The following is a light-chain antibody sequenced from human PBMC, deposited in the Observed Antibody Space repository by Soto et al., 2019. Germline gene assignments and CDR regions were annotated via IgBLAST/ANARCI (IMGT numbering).Light chain of an antibody. CDR2: GAS. Sequence: EIVLTQSPGTLSLSPGERATLSCRTSQIVSTNYLAWYQQKPGQAPRLLIYGASNRATGITDRFSGSGSGTDFTLTINRLEREDFAVYYCQQYGSSETFGQGTKLEIK. V-gene: IGKV3-20*01. CDR3: QQYGSSET. J-gene: IGKJ2*01. CDR1: QIVSTNY.